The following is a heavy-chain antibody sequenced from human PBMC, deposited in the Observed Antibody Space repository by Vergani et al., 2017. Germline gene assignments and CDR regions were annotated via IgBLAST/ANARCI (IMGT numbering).Heavy chain of an antibody. Sequence: EVQLVESGGGLVQPGGSLRLSCAASGFTFSSYWMSWVRQAPGKGLEWVANIKQDGSEKYYVDSVKGRFTISRDNAKNSLYLQMNSLRAEDTAVYYCARDFNRERGVPDDAFDIWGQGTMVTVSS. CDR1: GFTFSSYW. CDR3: ARDFNRERGVPDDAFDI. V-gene: IGHV3-7*01. D-gene: IGHD2-8*02. J-gene: IGHJ3*02. CDR2: IKQDGSEK.